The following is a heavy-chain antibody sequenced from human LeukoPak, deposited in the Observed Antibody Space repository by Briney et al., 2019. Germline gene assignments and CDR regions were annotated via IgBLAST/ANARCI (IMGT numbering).Heavy chain of an antibody. D-gene: IGHD6-19*01. Sequence: GGSLRLSCAASGYTFSSYGMHWVRQAPGKGLEWVAVISYDGSNKYYADSVKGRFTISRDNSKNTLYLQMNSLRAEDTAVYYCAKDPTPYSSGCGYWGQGTLVTVSS. V-gene: IGHV3-30*18. CDR3: AKDPTPYSSGCGY. CDR2: ISYDGSNK. CDR1: GYTFSSYG. J-gene: IGHJ4*02.